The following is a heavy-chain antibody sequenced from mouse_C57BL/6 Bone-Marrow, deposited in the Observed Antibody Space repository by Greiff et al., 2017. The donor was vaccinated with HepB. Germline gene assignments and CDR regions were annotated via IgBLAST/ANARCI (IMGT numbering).Heavy chain of an antibody. J-gene: IGHJ1*03. CDR1: GVDFSRYW. V-gene: IGHV4-1*01. D-gene: IGHD1-1*01. Sequence: CAASGVDFSRYWMSWVRRAPGKGLEWIGEINPDSSTINYAPSLKDKFIISRDNAKNTLYLQMSKVRSEDTALYYCARIYYGSPWYFDVWGTGTTVTVSS. CDR3: ARIYYGSPWYFDV. CDR2: INPDSSTI.